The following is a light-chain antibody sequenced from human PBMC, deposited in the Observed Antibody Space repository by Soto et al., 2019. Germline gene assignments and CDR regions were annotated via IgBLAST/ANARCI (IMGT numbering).Light chain of an antibody. Sequence: QLVLTQSSSASASLGSSVKLTCTLTSGYSSYIIAWHQQQPGKAPRYLMKFEGSGSYNKGSGVPDRFSGSSSGADRYLTISNLQSEDEADYYCETWDNNTRVFGGGTKLTVL. CDR1: SGYSSYI. CDR3: ETWDNNTRV. J-gene: IGLJ2*01. V-gene: IGLV4-60*03. CDR2: FEGSGSY.